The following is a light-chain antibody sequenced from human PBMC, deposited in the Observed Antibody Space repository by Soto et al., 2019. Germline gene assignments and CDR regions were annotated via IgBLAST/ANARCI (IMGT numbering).Light chain of an antibody. V-gene: IGLV2-23*01. CDR3: CSYAGSSTVV. CDR2: EGS. J-gene: IGLJ2*01. Sequence: QSALTQPASVSGSPGQSITISCTGTSSDVGSYNLVSWYQQHPGKAPKLMIYEGSKRHSGVSNRFSGSKSGNTASLTISGLQAEDEADYYCCSYAGSSTVVFGGGTKLTV. CDR1: SSDVGSYNL.